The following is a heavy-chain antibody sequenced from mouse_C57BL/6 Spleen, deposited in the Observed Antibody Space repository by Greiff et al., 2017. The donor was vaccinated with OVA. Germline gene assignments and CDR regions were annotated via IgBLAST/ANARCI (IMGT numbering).Heavy chain of an antibody. D-gene: IGHD2-12*01. V-gene: IGHV1-64*01. CDR2: IHPNSGST. J-gene: IGHJ3*01. Sequence: QVQLQQPGAELVKPGASVKLSCKASGYPFTSYWMHWVKQRPGQGLEWIGMIHPNSGSTNYNEKFKSKATLTVDKSSSTAYMQLSSLTSEDSAVYYCARGPPYDRGFAYWGQGTLVTVSA. CDR3: ARGPPYDRGFAY. CDR1: GYPFTSYW.